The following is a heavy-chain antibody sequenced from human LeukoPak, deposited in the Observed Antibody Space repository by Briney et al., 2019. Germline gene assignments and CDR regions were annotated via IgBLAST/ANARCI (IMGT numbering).Heavy chain of an antibody. Sequence: ASVKVSCKASGYTFTGYYMHWVRQAPGQGLEWMGWINPNNGGTNYAQKFQGRVTMTRDTSISTAYMELSRLRSDDTAVHYCARGYYYDSSGYYGNGAFDIWGQGTMVTVSS. D-gene: IGHD3-22*01. CDR2: INPNNGGT. V-gene: IGHV1-2*02. CDR3: ARGYYYDSSGYYGNGAFDI. CDR1: GYTFTGYY. J-gene: IGHJ3*02.